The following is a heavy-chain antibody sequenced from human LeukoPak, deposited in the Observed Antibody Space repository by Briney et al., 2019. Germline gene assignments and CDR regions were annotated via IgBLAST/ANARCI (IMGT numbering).Heavy chain of an antibody. J-gene: IGHJ4*02. CDR2: ISSDGGSP. Sequence: PGGSLRLSCAASGFTFSSYAMHWVRQAPGKGLEYVSGISSDGGSPFHVNSVKGRFTISRDNSKDTLYLQMGSLRAEDMVVYYCAREYCSGGRCQYYFDYWGQGTLVTVSS. V-gene: IGHV3-64*01. D-gene: IGHD2-15*01. CDR3: AREYCSGGRCQYYFDY. CDR1: GFTFSSYA.